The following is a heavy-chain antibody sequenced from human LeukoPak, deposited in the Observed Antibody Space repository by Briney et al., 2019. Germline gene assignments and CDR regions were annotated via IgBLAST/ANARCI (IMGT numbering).Heavy chain of an antibody. V-gene: IGHV4-59*01. CDR1: GGSISSYY. CDR2: IYYSGST. J-gene: IGHJ4*02. CDR3: ARGGSYYLNYSDY. D-gene: IGHD1-26*01. Sequence: SETLSLTCTVSGGSISSYYWSWIRQPPGKGLEWIGYIYYSGSTNYNPSLKSRVTISVDTSKNQFSLKLSSVTAADTAVYYCARGGSYYLNYSDYWGQGTLVTVSS.